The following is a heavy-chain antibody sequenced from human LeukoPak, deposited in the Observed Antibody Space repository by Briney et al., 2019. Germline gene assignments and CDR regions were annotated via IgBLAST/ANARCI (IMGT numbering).Heavy chain of an antibody. D-gene: IGHD3-22*01. J-gene: IGHJ4*02. CDR2: ISAYNGNT. V-gene: IGHV1-18*01. CDR3: ARGSYYYDSSGYFVY. Sequence: ASVKVSCKASGYTFTSYGISWVRQAPGQGLEWMGWISAYNGNTNYAQKLQGRVTMTTDTSTSTAYMELRSLRSEDTAVHYCARGSYYYDSSGYFVYWGQGTLVTVSS. CDR1: GYTFTSYG.